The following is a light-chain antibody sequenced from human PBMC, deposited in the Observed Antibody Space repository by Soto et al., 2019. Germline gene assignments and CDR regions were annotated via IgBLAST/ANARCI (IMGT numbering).Light chain of an antibody. J-gene: IGLJ1*01. V-gene: IGLV2-8*01. CDR2: EVR. CDR1: SSDVGGYNY. Sequence: ALTQPPSPSGSPGQSVTISCTGTSSDVGGYNYVSWYQQHPGKAPKLIIYEVRERPSGVPDRFSGSKSGNTASLTVSGLQAEDEADYYCRSYAGSDKYVFXPGTKVAVL. CDR3: RSYAGSDKYV.